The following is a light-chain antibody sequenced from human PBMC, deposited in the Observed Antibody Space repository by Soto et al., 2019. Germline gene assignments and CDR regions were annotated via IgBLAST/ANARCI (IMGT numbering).Light chain of an antibody. CDR3: QQYNNWPSWT. J-gene: IGKJ1*01. CDR1: QSVSSN. Sequence: EIVMTQSPATLSVSPGERAPLSCRASQSVSSNLAWYQQKPGQAPRLLIYGASTRATGIPARFSGSGSGTEFTLTISSLQSEDFAVYYCQQYNNWPSWTFGQGTKVGIK. CDR2: GAS. V-gene: IGKV3-15*01.